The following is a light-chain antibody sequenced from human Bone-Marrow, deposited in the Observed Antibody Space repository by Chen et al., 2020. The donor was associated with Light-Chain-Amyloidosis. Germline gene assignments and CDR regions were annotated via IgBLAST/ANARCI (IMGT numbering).Light chain of an antibody. J-gene: IGKJ1*01. V-gene: IGKV2-30*01. CDR2: KVS. CDR1: QSLVYSDGNTY. Sequence: DAVMSQSPLSLPVTLGQPASISCRSSQSLVYSDGNTYLNWFQQGPGQSPRRLIYKVSNRDSGVPDRFSGSGSGTDFTLKISRVEAEDVGVYYCMQGTHWPPSTFGQGTKVEIK. CDR3: MQGTHWPPST.